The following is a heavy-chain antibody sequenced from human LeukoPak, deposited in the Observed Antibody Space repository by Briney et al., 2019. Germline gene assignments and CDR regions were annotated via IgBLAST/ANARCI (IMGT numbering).Heavy chain of an antibody. D-gene: IGHD6-13*01. Sequence: SETLSLTCAVYGGSFSGYYWSWIRQPPGKWLEWIGEINHSGSTNCNPSLKSRVTISVDTSKNQFSLKLSSVTAADTAVYYCARKLGSSSWFDYWGQGTLVTVSS. V-gene: IGHV4-34*01. J-gene: IGHJ4*02. CDR3: ARKLGSSSWFDY. CDR1: GGSFSGYY. CDR2: INHSGST.